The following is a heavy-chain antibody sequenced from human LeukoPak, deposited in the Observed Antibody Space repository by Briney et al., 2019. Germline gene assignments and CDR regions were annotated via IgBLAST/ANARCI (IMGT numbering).Heavy chain of an antibody. CDR3: ARRRGGGVIASFDY. J-gene: IGHJ4*02. V-gene: IGHV1-2*02. Sequence: ASVKVSCKASGYTFTGYYMHWVRQAPGQGLEWMGWINPNSGGTNYAQKFQGRVTMTRDTSISTAYMELSRLRSDDTAVYYCARRRGGGVIASFDYWGQGTLVTVSS. CDR1: GYTFTGYY. CDR2: INPNSGGT. D-gene: IGHD3-16*02.